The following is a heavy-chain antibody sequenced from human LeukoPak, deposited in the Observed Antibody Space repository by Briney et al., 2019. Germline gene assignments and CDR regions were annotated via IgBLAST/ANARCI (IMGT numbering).Heavy chain of an antibody. CDR3: ARDSSLTGKSDY. Sequence: SETLSLTCTVSGGSVTSGTYYWNWLRQPPGKGLEWFGYIYNGGSTSYNPSLKSPVTRSLDTSNNQFSLRLTSVTAAETAVYYCARDSSLTGKSDYWGQGTLVTVSS. CDR2: IYNGGST. D-gene: IGHD7-27*01. CDR1: GGSVTSGTYY. J-gene: IGHJ4*02. V-gene: IGHV4-61*01.